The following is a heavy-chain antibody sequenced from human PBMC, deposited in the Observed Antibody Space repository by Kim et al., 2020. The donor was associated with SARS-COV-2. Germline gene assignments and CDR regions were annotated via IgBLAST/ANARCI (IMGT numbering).Heavy chain of an antibody. J-gene: IGHJ5*02. Sequence: NKCSAETVKGRLTIYRDNCKNTLYLQMNSLGAETTAVYYCARAMGAGWFDPWGQGTLVSVSS. CDR3: ARAMGAGWFDP. CDR2: NK. V-gene: IGHV3-30*07. D-gene: IGHD1-26*01.